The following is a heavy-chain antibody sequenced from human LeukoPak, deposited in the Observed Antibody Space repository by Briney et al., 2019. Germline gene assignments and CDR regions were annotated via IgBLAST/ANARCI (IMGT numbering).Heavy chain of an antibody. CDR2: INTGGDTT. V-gene: IGHV3-23*01. CDR1: GFTFSNYI. D-gene: IGHD5-24*01. Sequence: GGSLRLSCAASGFTFSNYIMTWVRQAPGKGLEWVSVINTGGDTTYYADSVKGRFTISRDNSKNTLYLQMNSLRAEDTAIYYCANCREGYNLLDYWGQGTLVTVSS. CDR3: ANCREGYNLLDY. J-gene: IGHJ4*02.